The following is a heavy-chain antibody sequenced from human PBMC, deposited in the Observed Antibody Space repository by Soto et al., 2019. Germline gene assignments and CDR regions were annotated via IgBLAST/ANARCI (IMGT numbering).Heavy chain of an antibody. J-gene: IGHJ6*02. CDR2: IDSDGSST. Sequence: EVQLVESGGGLVQPGGSLRVSCAASGFTFGSYWMNWVRQAPGKGLVWVSRIDSDGSSTTYADSVKGRFTTSRDNAKNTLYLQMRSLGVEDTAVYYCARGRRYGMDVWGQGTTVTVSS. V-gene: IGHV3-74*01. CDR3: ARGRRYGMDV. CDR1: GFTFGSYW.